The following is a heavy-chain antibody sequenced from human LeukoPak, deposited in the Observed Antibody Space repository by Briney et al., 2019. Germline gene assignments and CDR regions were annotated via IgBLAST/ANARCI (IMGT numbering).Heavy chain of an antibody. J-gene: IGHJ5*02. CDR3: AGVWGYFDWLFPNWFDP. Sequence: ASVKVSCKASGYTFTSYGISWVRQAPGQGLEWMGWISAYNGNTNYAQKLQGRVTMTTDTSTSTAYMELRSLRPDDTAVYYCAGVWGYFDWLFPNWFDPWGQGTLVTVSS. V-gene: IGHV1-18*01. CDR2: ISAYNGNT. D-gene: IGHD3-9*01. CDR1: GYTFTSYG.